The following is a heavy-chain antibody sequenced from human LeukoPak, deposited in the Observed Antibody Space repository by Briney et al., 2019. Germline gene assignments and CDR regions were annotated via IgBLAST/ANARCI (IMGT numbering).Heavy chain of an antibody. J-gene: IGHJ4*02. Sequence: GGSLRLSCSASGFTFSRYAMYWVRQAPGKGLEYVSAISSNGDSTYYADSVKGRFTISRDNSNNTLYLQMSSLRPEDTAVYYCLKGREGHYGHYWGQGTLVTVSS. D-gene: IGHD3-10*01. CDR2: ISSNGDST. V-gene: IGHV3-64D*06. CDR1: GFTFSRYA. CDR3: LKGREGHYGHY.